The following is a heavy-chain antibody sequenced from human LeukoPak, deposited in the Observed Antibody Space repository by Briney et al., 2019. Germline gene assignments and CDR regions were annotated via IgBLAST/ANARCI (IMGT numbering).Heavy chain of an antibody. CDR3: ARVLSSGYYYYYYYYGMDV. Sequence: GGSLRLSCAASGFTFSSYWVSWVRQAPGKGLEWVANIKQDGSEKYYVDSVKGRFTISRDNAKNSLYLQMNSLRAEDTAVYYCARVLSSGYYYYYYYYGMDVWGQGTTVTVSS. D-gene: IGHD3-22*01. V-gene: IGHV3-7*01. J-gene: IGHJ6*02. CDR2: IKQDGSEK. CDR1: GFTFSSYW.